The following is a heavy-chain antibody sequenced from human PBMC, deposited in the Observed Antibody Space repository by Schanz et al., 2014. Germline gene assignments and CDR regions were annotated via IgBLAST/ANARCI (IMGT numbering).Heavy chain of an antibody. D-gene: IGHD2-2*01. CDR1: GGSISSYY. CDR2: ITYSGGT. CDR3: ARDVGGCSSSTSCYAFEI. V-gene: IGHV4-59*12. J-gene: IGHJ3*02. Sequence: QVQLQESGPGLVRPSETLSLTCTVSGGSISSYYWSWIRQSPGKGPEWIGYITYSGGTNHNASLKGRVTIPVATSKNQFSLKLSSVPAADTAVYYCARDVGGCSSSTSCYAFEIWGQGTMVTVSS.